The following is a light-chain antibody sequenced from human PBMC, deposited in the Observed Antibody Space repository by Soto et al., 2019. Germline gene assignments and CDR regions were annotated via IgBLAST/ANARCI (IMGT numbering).Light chain of an antibody. V-gene: IGKV3-15*01. J-gene: IGKJ4*01. CDR2: TAS. Sequence: VMTQSPATLSVSPGERATLSCRASESVYSNLAWYQHKPGQAPRLLIYTASTRATGVPARFSGTGSGTEFTLTISSLQSEDFAVYSCQQYYRWPLTFGGGTKVDIK. CDR3: QQYYRWPLT. CDR1: ESVYSN.